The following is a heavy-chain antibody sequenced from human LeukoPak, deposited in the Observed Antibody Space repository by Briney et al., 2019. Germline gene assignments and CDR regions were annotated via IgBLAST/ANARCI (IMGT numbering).Heavy chain of an antibody. Sequence: SETLSLTCAVYGGSFSGYYWSWIRQPPGKGLEWIGEINHSGSTNYNPSLKSRVTISVDTSKNQSSLKLSSVTAADTAVYYCARVGCSSTSCYNWFDPWGQGTLVTVSS. CDR2: INHSGST. CDR1: GGSFSGYY. CDR3: ARVGCSSTSCYNWFDP. D-gene: IGHD2-2*01. J-gene: IGHJ5*02. V-gene: IGHV4-34*01.